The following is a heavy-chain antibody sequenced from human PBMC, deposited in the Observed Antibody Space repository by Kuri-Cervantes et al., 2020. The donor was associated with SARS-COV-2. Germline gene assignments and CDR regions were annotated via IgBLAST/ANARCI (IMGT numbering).Heavy chain of an antibody. CDR2: ISSSSSYI. Sequence: ETLSLTCAASGFTFSSYSMNWVRQAPGKGLEWVSSISSSSSYIYYADSVKGRFTISRDNAKNSLYLQMNSLRADDTAVYYCAKSDWFDPWGQGTLVTVSS. J-gene: IGHJ5*02. V-gene: IGHV3-21*01. CDR3: AKSDWFDP. CDR1: GFTFSSYS.